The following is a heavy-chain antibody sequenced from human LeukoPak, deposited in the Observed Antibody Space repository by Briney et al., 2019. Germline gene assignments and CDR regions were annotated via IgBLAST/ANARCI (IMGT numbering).Heavy chain of an antibody. J-gene: IGHJ3*01. CDR1: GGSISSSNW. CDR3: ARLRGIYCSSTSCYRDS. V-gene: IGHV4-4*02. Sequence: SGTPSLTCAVSGGSISSSNWWSWVRQPPGKGLEWIGEIYHSGSTNYNPSLKSRVTISVDTSKNQFSLKLSSVTAADTAVYYCARLRGIYCSSTSCYRDSWGQGTMVTVSS. CDR2: IYHSGST. D-gene: IGHD2-2*02.